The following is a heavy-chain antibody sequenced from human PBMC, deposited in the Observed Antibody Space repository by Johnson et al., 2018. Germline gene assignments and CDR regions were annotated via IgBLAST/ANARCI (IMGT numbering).Heavy chain of an antibody. J-gene: IGHJ3*01. CDR2: FYYSGNT. D-gene: IGHD3-16*01. Sequence: QVQLQESGPGLVKPSETLSLTCTVSGGSTSSSGNYWGWIRQPPGTGLEWMGSFYYSGNTYYNPSLTSRVTISVDTAKSQFFLNLSSVTAADTAVYYCARHWGSFDVWGQGTMVTVSS. CDR3: ARHWGSFDV. V-gene: IGHV4-39*01. CDR1: GGSTSSSGNY.